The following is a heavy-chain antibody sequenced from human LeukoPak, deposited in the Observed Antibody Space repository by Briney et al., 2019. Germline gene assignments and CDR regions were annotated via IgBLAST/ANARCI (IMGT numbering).Heavy chain of an antibody. CDR2: INHSGST. CDR3: ARERRYDSSGYYYQGYFQH. V-gene: IGHV4-34*01. J-gene: IGHJ1*01. Sequence: SETLSLTCAVYGGSFSGYYWSWIRQPPGKGLAWIGEINHSGSTNYNPSLKSRVTISVDTSKNQFSLKLSSVTAADTAVYYCARERRYDSSGYYYQGYFQHWGQGTLVTVSS. CDR1: GGSFSGYY. D-gene: IGHD3-22*01.